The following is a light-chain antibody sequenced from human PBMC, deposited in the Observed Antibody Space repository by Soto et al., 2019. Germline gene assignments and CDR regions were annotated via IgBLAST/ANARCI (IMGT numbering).Light chain of an antibody. CDR1: QTLGRTY. V-gene: IGKV3-20*01. Sequence: ESVLTQSQGTLSLSPGERVTLSCRASQTLGRTYLAWYQQKPGQSPRLLIYDASSRATGIPDRFSGSGSGTDFTLTISRLEPEDFAVYYCQQFGTSPLYTFGQGTKLEIK. J-gene: IGKJ2*01. CDR3: QQFGTSPLYT. CDR2: DAS.